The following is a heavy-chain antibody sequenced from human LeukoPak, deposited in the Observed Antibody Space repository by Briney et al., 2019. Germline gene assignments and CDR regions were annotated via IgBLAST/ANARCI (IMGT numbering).Heavy chain of an antibody. CDR1: GGSVSDYY. D-gene: IGHD7-27*01. J-gene: IGHJ4*02. CDR2: IYHTCST. Sequence: SETLSLTCTISGGSVSDYYWSWIRQSPGKGLEWVGYIYHTCSTSYSPSLKSRVTISADTSQNQFSLKLSSVTAADTAVYYCASRKLGNDYWGQGTLVTVSS. CDR3: ASRKLGNDY. V-gene: IGHV4-59*02.